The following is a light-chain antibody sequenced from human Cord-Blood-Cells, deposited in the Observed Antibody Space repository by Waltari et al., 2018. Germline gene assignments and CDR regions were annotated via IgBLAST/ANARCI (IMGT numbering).Light chain of an antibody. CDR2: DVS. J-gene: IGLJ1*01. Sequence: QSALTQPASVSGSPGQSITISCTGTSSDVGGYNYVSWYQQHPAKAPKLMIYDVSNRPAGVSNRFSGSKSGNTASLTISGLQAEDEADYYCSSYTSSSTPNVFGTGTKVTVL. CDR1: SSDVGGYNY. CDR3: SSYTSSSTPNV. V-gene: IGLV2-14*01.